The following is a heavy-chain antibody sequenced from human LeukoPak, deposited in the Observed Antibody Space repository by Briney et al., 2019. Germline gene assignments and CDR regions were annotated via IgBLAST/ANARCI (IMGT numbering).Heavy chain of an antibody. V-gene: IGHV4-59*01. CDR3: ARGPVGGTTYNDGDAFDI. CDR1: GGSISRYY. CDR2: IYYSGST. D-gene: IGHD1-7*01. Sequence: MASETLSLTCTVSGGSISRYYWSWIRQPPGKGLEWIGYIYYSGSTNYNPSLKSRVTISVDTSKNQFSLKLSSVTAADTAVYYCARGPVGGTTYNDGDAFDIWGQGTMVTVSS. J-gene: IGHJ3*02.